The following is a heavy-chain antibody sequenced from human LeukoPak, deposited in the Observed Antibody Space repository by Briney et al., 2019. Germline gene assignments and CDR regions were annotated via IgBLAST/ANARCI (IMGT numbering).Heavy chain of an antibody. Sequence: ASETLSLTCAVYGGSFSGYYWSWIRQPPGKGLKWIGEINHSGSTNYNPSLKSRVTISVDTSKNQFSLKLSSVTAADTAVYYCARHPPRCSGGSCYSNWFDPWGQGTLVTVSS. J-gene: IGHJ5*02. D-gene: IGHD2-15*01. CDR1: GGSFSGYY. CDR3: ARHPPRCSGGSCYSNWFDP. V-gene: IGHV4-34*01. CDR2: INHSGST.